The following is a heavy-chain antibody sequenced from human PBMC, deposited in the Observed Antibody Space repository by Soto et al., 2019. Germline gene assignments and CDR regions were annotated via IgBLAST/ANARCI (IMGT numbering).Heavy chain of an antibody. Sequence: ASVKVSCKASGYTFISYGFSWVRQAPGQGLEWMGWISGYNGNTDYAQKFQGRVVMTTDTSTSTAYMELRSLRADDTAVYYCVRDETYSSYYFDYGGQGPPVTVSS. CDR1: GYTFISYG. CDR2: ISGYNGNT. CDR3: VRDETYSSYYFDY. J-gene: IGHJ4*02. V-gene: IGHV1-18*01. D-gene: IGHD5-18*01.